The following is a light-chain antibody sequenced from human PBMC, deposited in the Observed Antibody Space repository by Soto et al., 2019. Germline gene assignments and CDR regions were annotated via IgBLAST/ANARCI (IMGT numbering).Light chain of an antibody. CDR1: QNISSN. V-gene: IGKV3-15*01. CDR2: GAS. Sequence: EIVMTQSPATLSVSPGERATLSCRASQNISSNLAWYQQKPGQAPRVLIDGASTRATGIPARFSGSGSGTEFTLTISSLQSEDCAVYYCQQYNNWLWTFGQGTKVELK. J-gene: IGKJ1*01. CDR3: QQYNNWLWT.